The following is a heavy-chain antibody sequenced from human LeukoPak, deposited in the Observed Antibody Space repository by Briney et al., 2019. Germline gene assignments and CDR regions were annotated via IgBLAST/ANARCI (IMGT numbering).Heavy chain of an antibody. V-gene: IGHV3-15*01. CDR1: GFTFSNAW. Sequence: PGGSLSLSCAASGFTFSNAWMSWVRQAPGKGLEWVGRIKSKTDGGTTDYAAPVKGRFTISRDDSKNTLYLQMNSLKTEDTAVYYCTTDRGYCSSTSCHSPFDPWGQGTLVTVSS. CDR3: TTDRGYCSSTSCHSPFDP. CDR2: IKSKTDGGTT. J-gene: IGHJ5*02. D-gene: IGHD2-2*01.